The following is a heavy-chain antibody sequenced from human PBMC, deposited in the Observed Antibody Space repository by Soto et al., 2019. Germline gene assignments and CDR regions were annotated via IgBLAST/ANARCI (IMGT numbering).Heavy chain of an antibody. J-gene: IGHJ4*02. V-gene: IGHV3-23*01. CDR1: GFTFSSYA. D-gene: IGHD3-22*01. CDR3: AKDHEYYYDSSGYYFGY. Sequence: PGGSLRLSCAASGFTFSSYAMSWVRQAPGKGLEWVSAISGSGGSTYYADSVKGRFTISRDNSKNTLYLQMNSLRAEDTAVYYCAKDHEYYYDSSGYYFGYWGQGTLVTVSS. CDR2: ISGSGGST.